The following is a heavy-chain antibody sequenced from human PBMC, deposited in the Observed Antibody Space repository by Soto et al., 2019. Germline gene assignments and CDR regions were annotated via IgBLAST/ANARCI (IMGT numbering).Heavy chain of an antibody. CDR2: IYYSGST. CDR1: GGSISGYY. D-gene: IGHD1-1*01. J-gene: IGHJ4*02. CDR3: ARLATRYYFDY. Sequence: SETLSLTCTVSGGSISGYYWSWLRQPPGKGLEWIGYIYYSGSTNYNPSLKSRVTISVDTSKNQFSLKMSSVTAADTAVYYCARLATRYYFDYWGQGTLVTVSS. V-gene: IGHV4-59*01.